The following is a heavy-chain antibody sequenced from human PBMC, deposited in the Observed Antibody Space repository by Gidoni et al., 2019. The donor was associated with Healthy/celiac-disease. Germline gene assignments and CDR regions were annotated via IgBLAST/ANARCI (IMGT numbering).Heavy chain of an antibody. J-gene: IGHJ6*02. CDR3: ARDQGFGYGDYAGYYYYYGMDV. Sequence: QVQLVESGGGVVQPGRSLRLSCAASGFPFSSYAMHWVRQAPGKGLEWVAVISYDGSNKYYADSVKGRFTISRDNSKNTLYLQMNSLRAEDTAVYYCARDQGFGYGDYAGYYYYYGMDVWGQGTTVTVSS. CDR2: ISYDGSNK. V-gene: IGHV3-30-3*01. CDR1: GFPFSSYA. D-gene: IGHD4-17*01.